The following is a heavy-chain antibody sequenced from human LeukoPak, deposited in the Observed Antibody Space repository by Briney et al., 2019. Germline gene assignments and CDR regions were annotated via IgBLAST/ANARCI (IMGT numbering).Heavy chain of an antibody. CDR2: IKQDGSDK. Sequence: GGSLRLSCAASGFTFNTYWMSWVRQPPGKGLEWVANIKQDGSDKYYVDSVNGRFTISRDNTKNSLYLQMDSLRTEDTAVYYCATEEGGYFEFWGLGTLVTVSS. V-gene: IGHV3-7*01. J-gene: IGHJ4*02. D-gene: IGHD1-26*01. CDR1: GFTFNTYW. CDR3: ATEEGGYFEF.